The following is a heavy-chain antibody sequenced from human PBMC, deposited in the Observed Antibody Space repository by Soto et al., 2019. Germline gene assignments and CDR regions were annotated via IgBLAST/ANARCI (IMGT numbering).Heavy chain of an antibody. J-gene: IGHJ4*02. D-gene: IGHD2-21*02. V-gene: IGHV4-39*01. CDR1: GGSISSSNYY. CDR3: ATCVVPARRKNDFEC. Sequence: SETLSLTCTVYGGSISSSNYYLGWVRQPPGKPLDWIGNIYYSGTTYYNPSLKSRVTISVDTSKNQFSLKLNSVTAADTAVYCCATCVVPARRKNDFECWGPEALVTVSS. CDR2: IYYSGTT.